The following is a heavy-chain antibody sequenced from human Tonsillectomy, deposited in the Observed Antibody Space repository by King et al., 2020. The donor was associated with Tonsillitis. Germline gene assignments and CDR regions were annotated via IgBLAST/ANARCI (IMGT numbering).Heavy chain of an antibody. CDR2: VYGAGSTT. CDR1: GFTISNYA. V-gene: IGHV3-23*03. D-gene: IGHD3-10*01. Sequence: VQLVESGGGLVQPGGSLRLSCAASGFTISNYAMSWVRQAPGKGLEWVSVVYGAGSTTYYADSVKGRFTISRDNSKNTLYLQMNSLRAEDTAVYYCARSLGGSGGYTNGSPWGQGTLVTVPS. J-gene: IGHJ4*02. CDR3: ARSLGGSGGYTNGSP.